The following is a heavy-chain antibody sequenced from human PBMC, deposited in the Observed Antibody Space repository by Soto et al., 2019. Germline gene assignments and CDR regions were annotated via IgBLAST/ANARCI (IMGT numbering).Heavy chain of an antibody. CDR2: IYPGDSDT. CDR1: GYRFTRYW. V-gene: IGHV5-51*01. CDR3: ARLTTTVTHWGAFDI. J-gene: IGHJ3*02. D-gene: IGHD4-17*01. Sequence: PGESLKISCTGSGYRFTRYWIGWVRQMPGKGLEWMGIIYPGDSDTRYSPSFQGQVTISADKSISTAYLQWSSLKASDTAMYYCARLTTTVTHWGAFDIWGQGTMVTVSS.